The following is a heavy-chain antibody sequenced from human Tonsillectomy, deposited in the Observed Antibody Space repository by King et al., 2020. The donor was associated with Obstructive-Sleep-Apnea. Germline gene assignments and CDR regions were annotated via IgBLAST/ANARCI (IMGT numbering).Heavy chain of an antibody. J-gene: IGHJ5*02. Sequence: QLVQSGGGVVQPGRSLRLSCAASGFTFSNYGMHWVRQAPGEGLEWVAIILYDGSDKYYADSMKGRFTISRDNSKSTLYLQMNRLRPEDTAVYYCGGYNWFDPWGQGTLVTVSS. CDR3: GGYNWFDP. CDR1: GFTFSNYG. CDR2: ILYDGSDK. D-gene: IGHD6-13*01. V-gene: IGHV3-30*03.